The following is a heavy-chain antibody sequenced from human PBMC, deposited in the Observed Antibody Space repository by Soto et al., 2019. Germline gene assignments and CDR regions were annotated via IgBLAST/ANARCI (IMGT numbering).Heavy chain of an antibody. D-gene: IGHD3-22*01. CDR1: GGSISSSSYY. V-gene: IGHV4-39*01. CDR3: ARQVYFSSGSKGFFAY. Sequence: PSETLSLTCTVSGGSISSSSYYWGWIRQPPGKGLEWTGSIYYSGSTYYNPSLKSRVTISVDTSKNQFSLKLSSVTAADTAVYYCARQVYFSSGSKGFFAYWGQGTQVTVSS. J-gene: IGHJ4*02. CDR2: IYYSGST.